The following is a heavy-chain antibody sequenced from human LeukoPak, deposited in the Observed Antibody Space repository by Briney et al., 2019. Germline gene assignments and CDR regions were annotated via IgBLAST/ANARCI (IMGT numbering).Heavy chain of an antibody. J-gene: IGHJ5*02. CDR1: GGSFSGYY. CDR3: ARTGYRSSWYWFDP. D-gene: IGHD6-13*01. CDR2: INHSGST. Sequence: SETLSLTCAVYGGSFSGYYWSWIRQPPGKGLEWIGEINHSGSTNYNPSLKSRVTISVDTSKNQFSLKLSSVTAADTAVYYCARTGYRSSWYWFDPWGQGTLVTVSS. V-gene: IGHV4-34*01.